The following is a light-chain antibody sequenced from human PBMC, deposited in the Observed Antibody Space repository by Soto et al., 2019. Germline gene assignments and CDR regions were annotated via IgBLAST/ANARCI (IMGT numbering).Light chain of an antibody. CDR1: SGSIANNY. J-gene: IGLJ2*01. V-gene: IGLV6-57*04. CDR2: ENN. CDR3: QSYDSDFVV. Sequence: NFMLTQPHSVSESPGKSISISCTRSSGSIANNYVQWYQQRPGRAPTTVIYENNQRLSGVLDRFSGSTDASSNSSSLTISGLPNEDEADYYCQSYDSDFVVFGGGTKLTVL.